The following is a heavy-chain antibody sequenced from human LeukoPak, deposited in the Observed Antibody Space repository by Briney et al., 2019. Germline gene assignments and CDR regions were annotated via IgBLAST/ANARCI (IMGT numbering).Heavy chain of an antibody. V-gene: IGHV4-39*07. CDR1: GGSISTSSYY. CDR2: IYYSGST. Sequence: SETLSLTCTVSGGSISTSSYYWGWIRQPPGKGLEWIVSIYYSGSTYSNPSLKSRVTISVDTSKNQFSLKLSSVTAADTAVYYCAGRIAAAGNFDYWGQGTLVTVSS. J-gene: IGHJ4*02. D-gene: IGHD6-13*01. CDR3: AGRIAAAGNFDY.